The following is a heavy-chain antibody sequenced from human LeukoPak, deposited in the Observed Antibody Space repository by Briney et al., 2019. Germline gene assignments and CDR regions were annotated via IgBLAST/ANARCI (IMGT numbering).Heavy chain of an antibody. CDR3: ARGRKSWYSSSWYPKGYGMDV. J-gene: IGHJ6*02. D-gene: IGHD6-13*01. V-gene: IGHV3-30*04. CDR1: GFTFSSYA. CDR2: ISYDGSNK. Sequence: SGGSLRLSCAASGFTFSSYAMHWVRQAPGKGLEWVAVISYDGSNKYYADSVKGRFTISRDNSKNTLYLQMNSLRAEDTAVYYCARGRKSWYSSSWYPKGYGMDVWGHGTTVTVSS.